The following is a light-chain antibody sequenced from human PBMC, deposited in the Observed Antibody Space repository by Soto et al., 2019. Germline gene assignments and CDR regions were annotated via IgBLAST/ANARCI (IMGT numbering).Light chain of an antibody. J-gene: IGLJ2*01. CDR2: DVY. CDR3: FSRPSSDTQVV. V-gene: IGLV2-14*03. Sequence: QSALTQPASVSGSPGQSITISRTGTSSDIGYYDSVSWYQRHPDKAPKLIIYDVYSRPSGVSSRFSGSKSGNTASLTISGLQAEDEADYYCFSRPSSDTQVVFGGGTKLTV. CDR1: SSDIGYYDS.